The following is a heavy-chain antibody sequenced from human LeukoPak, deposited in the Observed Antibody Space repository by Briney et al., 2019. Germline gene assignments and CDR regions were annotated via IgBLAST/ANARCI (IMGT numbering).Heavy chain of an antibody. J-gene: IGHJ4*02. V-gene: IGHV1-2*02. D-gene: IGHD2-21*02. Sequence: ASVKVSCKASGYTFTGYYMHWVRQAPGQGLEWMGWINPNSGGTNYAQKFQGRVTMTRDTSISTAYMELSRLRSDDTAVYSCARDRVGYCGGDCYSAPDYWGQGTLVTVSS. CDR1: GYTFTGYY. CDR3: ARDRVGYCGGDCYSAPDY. CDR2: INPNSGGT.